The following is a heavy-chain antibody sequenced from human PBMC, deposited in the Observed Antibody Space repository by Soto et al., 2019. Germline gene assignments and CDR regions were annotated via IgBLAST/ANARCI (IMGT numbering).Heavy chain of an antibody. CDR1: GYTFTSYG. CDR2: ISAYNGNT. V-gene: IGHV1-18*01. CDR3: ARSIDSVWLYNWFDS. J-gene: IGHJ5*01. Sequence: ASVKVSCKASGYTFTSYGISWVRQAPGQGLEWMGWISAYNGNTNYAQKLQGRVTMTTDTSTSTAYMELRSLRSDDTAVYYFARSIDSVWLYNWFDSWGQGTLVTVSS. D-gene: IGHD3-22*01.